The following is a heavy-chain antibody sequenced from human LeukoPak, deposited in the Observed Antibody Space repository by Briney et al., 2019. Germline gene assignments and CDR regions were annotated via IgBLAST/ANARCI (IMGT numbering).Heavy chain of an antibody. D-gene: IGHD2-2*01. Sequence: SVKVSCKASGGTFSSYAISWVRQAPGQGLEWMGGIIPIFGTANYAQKFQGRVTITADESTSTAYMELSSLRSEDTAVYYCASVVPAARREFDYWCQGTLVTVSS. CDR3: ASVVPAARREFDY. V-gene: IGHV1-69*13. CDR2: IIPIFGTA. J-gene: IGHJ4*02. CDR1: GGTFSSYA.